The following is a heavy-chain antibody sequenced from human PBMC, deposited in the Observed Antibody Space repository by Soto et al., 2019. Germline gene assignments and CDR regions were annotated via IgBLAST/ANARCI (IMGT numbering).Heavy chain of an antibody. V-gene: IGHV4-59*08. J-gene: IGHJ5*02. CDR2: IYYTGST. CDR3: ARHTPHDSSGYINLFDP. CDR1: GGSISTYY. Sequence: SETLSLTCTVSGGSISTYYWSWIRQPPGKGLEWIGYIYYTGSTKYNPSLKSRVTMSVDTSKNQFSLKMSSVTAADTAVYYCARHTPHDSSGYINLFDPWAQRTLVTVSS. D-gene: IGHD3-22*01.